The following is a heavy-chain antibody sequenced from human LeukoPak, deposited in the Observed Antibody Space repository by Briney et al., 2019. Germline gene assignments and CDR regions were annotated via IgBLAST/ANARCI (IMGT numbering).Heavy chain of an antibody. J-gene: IGHJ4*02. CDR3: AKDGYGTFDY. V-gene: IGHV3-23*01. Sequence: GGSLRLSCAASGFTFSNYAMSWVRQAPGKGVEWVSVISGSDGSTYYADSVKGRFTVSRDNSKNTLYLHMNSLRAEDTAVYYCAKDGYGTFDYWGQGTLVTVSS. D-gene: IGHD1-1*01. CDR2: ISGSDGST. CDR1: GFTFSNYA.